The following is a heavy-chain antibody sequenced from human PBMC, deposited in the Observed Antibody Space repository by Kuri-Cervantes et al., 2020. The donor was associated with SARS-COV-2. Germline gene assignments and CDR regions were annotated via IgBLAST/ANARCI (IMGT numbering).Heavy chain of an antibody. CDR3: ARLDYCTSTACLDY. CDR1: GGSISSSSYY. V-gene: IGHV4-39*01. J-gene: IGHJ4*02. D-gene: IGHD2-2*01. Sequence: GSLRLSCTVSGGSISSSSYYWGWIRQPPGKGLEWIGSIYYSGSTYYNPSLKSRVTISVDTSKNQFSLNLSSVTAADTALYYCARLDYCTSTACLDYWGQGTLVTVSS. CDR2: IYYSGST.